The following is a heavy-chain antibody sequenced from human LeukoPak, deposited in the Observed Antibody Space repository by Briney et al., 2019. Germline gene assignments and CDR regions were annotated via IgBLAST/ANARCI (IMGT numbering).Heavy chain of an antibody. Sequence: ASVKVSCKASGYTFTSYDITWVRQVTGQGLEWMGWMNPNSGNTDYAQKFQGRVTITRNTSNSTAYMELSRLRSDDTAVYYCASCSGGSCYFDYWGQGTLVTVSS. J-gene: IGHJ4*02. V-gene: IGHV1-8*03. CDR1: GYTFTSYD. CDR3: ASCSGGSCYFDY. CDR2: MNPNSGNT. D-gene: IGHD2-15*01.